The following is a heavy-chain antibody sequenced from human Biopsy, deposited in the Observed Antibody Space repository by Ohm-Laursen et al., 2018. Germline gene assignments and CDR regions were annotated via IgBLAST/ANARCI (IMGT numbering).Heavy chain of an antibody. V-gene: IGHV3-23*01. Sequence: SLRLSCAATGFTFSNYAMSWVRQAPGKGLEWVSAISGSAGSTNYADSVKGRFTISRDNSKNTLYLQLNSLRAEDTALYYCAKKNPSSIYYYYGMAVWGQGTTVTVSS. CDR2: ISGSAGST. CDR1: GFTFSNYA. J-gene: IGHJ6*02. CDR3: AKKNPSSIYYYYGMAV.